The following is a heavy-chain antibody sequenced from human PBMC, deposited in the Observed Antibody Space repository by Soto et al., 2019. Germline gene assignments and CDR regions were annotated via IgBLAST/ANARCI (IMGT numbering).Heavy chain of an antibody. CDR3: AHMYNDFWSGINLFDP. J-gene: IGHJ5*02. CDR2: IYWNDDK. Sequence: QITLKESGPTLVIPTQPLTLTCTFSGFSLSTSGVGVGWIRQPPGKALEWLALIYWNDDKRYSPSLKSRLTITKDTSKNQVVLTMTNMDPVDTATYYRAHMYNDFWSGINLFDPWGQGTLVTVSS. V-gene: IGHV2-5*01. CDR1: GFSLSTSGVG. D-gene: IGHD3-3*01.